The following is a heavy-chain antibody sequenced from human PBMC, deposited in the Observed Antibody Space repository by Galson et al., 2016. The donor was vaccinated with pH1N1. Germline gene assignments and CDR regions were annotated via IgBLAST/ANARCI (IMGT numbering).Heavy chain of an antibody. J-gene: IGHJ3*02. CDR2: IDWDDEN. CDR1: GFSLSTRGLC. V-gene: IGHV2-70*11. CDR3: AKSGNYGLTKKGNVFDI. D-gene: IGHD1-7*01. Sequence: PALVKPTQTLTLTCTLSGFSLSTRGLCMNWIRQPPGKPLEWLARIDWDDENYYSTSLKTRLNISKDASKNQVVLTMTNMDPVDTAMYYCAKSGNYGLTKKGNVFDIWGQGTLVTVSS.